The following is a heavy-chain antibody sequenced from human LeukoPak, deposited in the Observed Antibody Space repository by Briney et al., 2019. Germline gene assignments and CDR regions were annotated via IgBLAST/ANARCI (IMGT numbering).Heavy chain of an antibody. CDR2: IYPSGGGS. V-gene: IGHV1-46*01. CDR1: GYTFTKYY. J-gene: IGHJ4*02. Sequence: ASVKVSCKTSGYTFTKYYMHWVRQAPGHGLVWMGIIYPSGGGSSYAQKFQGRVTMTRDTSTSTVYMEVNSLTSEDTAVYYCARAFSGYSIDFWGQGTLVTVSS. D-gene: IGHD3-22*01. CDR3: ARAFSGYSIDF.